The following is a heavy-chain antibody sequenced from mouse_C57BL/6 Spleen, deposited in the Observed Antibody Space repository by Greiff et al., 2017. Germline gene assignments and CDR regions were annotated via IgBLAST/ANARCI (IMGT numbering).Heavy chain of an antibody. J-gene: IGHJ4*01. D-gene: IGHD2-3*01. CDR3: ARGVYDGYYDYYAMDY. CDR2: ISSGSSTI. V-gene: IGHV5-17*01. CDR1: GFTFSDYG. Sequence: EVKLMESGGGLVKPGGSLKLSCAASGFTFSDYGMHWVRQAPEKGLEWVAYISSGSSTIYYADTVKGRFTISRDNAENTLFLQMTSLRSEDTAMYYGARGVYDGYYDYYAMDYWGQGTSVTVSS.